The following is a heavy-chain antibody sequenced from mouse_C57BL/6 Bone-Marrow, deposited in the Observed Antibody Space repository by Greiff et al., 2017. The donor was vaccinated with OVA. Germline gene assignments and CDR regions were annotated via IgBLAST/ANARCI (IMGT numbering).Heavy chain of an antibody. D-gene: IGHD2-2*01. V-gene: IGHV1-19*01. CDR2: INPYNGGT. CDR3: ARRGWLRRGSYWYFDV. J-gene: IGHJ1*03. Sequence: VQLKQSGPVLVKPGASVKMSCKASGYTFTDYYMNWVKQSHGKSLEWIGVINPYNGGTSYNQKFKGKATLTVDKSSSTAYMELNSLTSEDSAVYYCARRGWLRRGSYWYFDVWGTGTTVTVSS. CDR1: GYTFTDYY.